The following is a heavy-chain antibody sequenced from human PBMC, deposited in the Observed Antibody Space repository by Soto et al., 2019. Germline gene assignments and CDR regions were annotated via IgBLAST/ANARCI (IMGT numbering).Heavy chain of an antibody. J-gene: IGHJ4*02. CDR2: ISAYNGNT. V-gene: IGHV1-18*01. D-gene: IGHD7-27*01. CDR3: AKENWANPDS. CDR1: GYTFTSYG. Sequence: ASVKVSCKASGYTFTSYGISWVRQAPGQGLEWMGWISAYNGNTNYAQKLQGRVTMTTDTSTSTAYMELRSLTVEDTAVYYCAKENWANPDSWGQGTLVTVSS.